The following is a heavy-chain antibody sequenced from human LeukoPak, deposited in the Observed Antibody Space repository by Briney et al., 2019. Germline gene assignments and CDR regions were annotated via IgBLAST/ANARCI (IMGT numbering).Heavy chain of an antibody. J-gene: IGHJ3*02. CDR1: GYTFNIYG. CDR3: ARDSHRAQDAFDM. V-gene: IGHV1-18*01. CDR2: ISTYNGNT. Sequence: ASVKVSCKASGYTFNIYGIIWVRQAPGQGLEWVGWISTYNGNTNYAPNIQDRVTMTTDTSTSTAYMELRSLRSDDTAVYYCARDSHRAQDAFDMWGQGTMVTVSS.